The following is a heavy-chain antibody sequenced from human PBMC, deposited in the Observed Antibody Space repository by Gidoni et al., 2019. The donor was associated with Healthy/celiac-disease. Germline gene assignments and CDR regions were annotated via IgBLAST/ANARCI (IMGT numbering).Heavy chain of an antibody. D-gene: IGHD5-12*01. V-gene: IGHV4-39*01. CDR2: IYYSGST. J-gene: IGHJ4*02. CDR1: GGSISSSRYY. CDR3: ARRLRKMYYFDY. Sequence: QLQLQESGPGLVKPSETLSLTCTVSGGSISSSRYYWGWIRQPPGKGLEWIGSIYYSGSTYYNPSLKSRLTISVDTSKNQFSLKLSSVTAADTAVYYCARRLRKMYYFDYWGQGTLVTVSS.